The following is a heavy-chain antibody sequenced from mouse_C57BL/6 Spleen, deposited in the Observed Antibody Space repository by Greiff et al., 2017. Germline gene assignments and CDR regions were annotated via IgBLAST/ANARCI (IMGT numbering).Heavy chain of an antibody. CDR2: IEPENGDT. D-gene: IGHD3-2*02. CDR1: GFNINDDY. V-gene: IGHV14-4*01. CDR3: TTRTAQALDY. J-gene: IGHJ2*01. Sequence: VQLQQSGAELVRPGASVKLSCTASGFNINDDYMHWVKQRPEQGLEWIGWIEPENGDTEYDPKFQGKATITADTSSNTAYLQLSSLTSEDTAVYYCTTRTAQALDYWGQGTTLTVSS.